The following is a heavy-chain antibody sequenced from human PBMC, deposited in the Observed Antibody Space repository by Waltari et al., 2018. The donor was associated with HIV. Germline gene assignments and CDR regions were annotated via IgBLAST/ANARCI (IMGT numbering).Heavy chain of an antibody. CDR3: ATGDGRNFGVVREYYHYGMDV. J-gene: IGHJ6*02. D-gene: IGHD3-3*01. Sequence: QVQIVQSGAEVKKPGSSVKVSCEASGGSFSNYSVSWERQDPGQGLEWLGGVIPIFGSPDYSQKFHGRLTIVADESINTAYMELSSLTSEDTAVYYCATGDGRNFGVVREYYHYGMDVWGQGTTVTVSS. CDR1: GGSFSNYS. CDR2: VIPIFGSP. V-gene: IGHV1-69*01.